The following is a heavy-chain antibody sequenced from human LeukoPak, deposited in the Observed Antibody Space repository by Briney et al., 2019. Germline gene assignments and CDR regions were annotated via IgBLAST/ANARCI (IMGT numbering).Heavy chain of an antibody. J-gene: IGHJ6*04. CDR2: ISSSSSYI. CDR1: GFTFSSYS. V-gene: IGHV3-21*01. CDR3: AELGITMIGGV. Sequence: GGSLRLSCAASGFTFSSYSMNWVRQAPGKGLEWVSSISSSSSYIYYADSVKGRFTVSRDNAKNSLYLQMNSLRAEDTAVYYCAELGITMIGGVWGKGTTVTVSS. D-gene: IGHD3-10*02.